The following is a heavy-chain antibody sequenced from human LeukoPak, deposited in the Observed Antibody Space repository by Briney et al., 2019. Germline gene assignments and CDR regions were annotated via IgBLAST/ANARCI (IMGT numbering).Heavy chain of an antibody. CDR3: ARGDWLD. D-gene: IGHD3-3*01. J-gene: IGHJ4*02. CDR1: GFTFSNYA. V-gene: IGHV4-34*01. Sequence: PGGSLRLSCADSGFTFSNYAMSWIRQPPGKGLEWIGEINHSGSTNYNPSLKSRVTISVDTSKNQFSLKLNSVTAADTAVYYCARGDWLDWGQGTLVTVSS. CDR2: INHSGST.